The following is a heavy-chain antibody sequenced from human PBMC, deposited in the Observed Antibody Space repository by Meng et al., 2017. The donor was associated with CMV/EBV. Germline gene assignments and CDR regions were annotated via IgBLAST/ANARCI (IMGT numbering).Heavy chain of an antibody. CDR3: ARDTMMIMSFDH. CDR2: ISGYNDNT. CDR1: GYTFTHHG. J-gene: IGHJ4*02. Sequence: QVQQVQSGAEVKKPGASVKVSCKASGYTFTHHGISWVRQAPGQGLEWMGWISGYNDNTKYARHLQGRVTMTTDTSTNTAYMELRSLRSDDTAIYYCARDTMMIMSFDHWGPGTLVTVSS. D-gene: IGHD3-22*01. V-gene: IGHV1-18*01.